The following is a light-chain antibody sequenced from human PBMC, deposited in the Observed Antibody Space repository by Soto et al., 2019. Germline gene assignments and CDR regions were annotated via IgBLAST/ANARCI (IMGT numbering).Light chain of an antibody. Sequence: QSVLTQPPSASGTPGQRVTISCSGSSSNIGSNSVNWYQQLPGTAPKLLIYSNDRRPSGVPDRFSGSKSGTSASLAISGLPSEDDADYYCAAWDDSLNGYVFGTGTKVTVL. CDR2: SND. J-gene: IGLJ1*01. CDR3: AAWDDSLNGYV. V-gene: IGLV1-44*01. CDR1: SSNIGSNS.